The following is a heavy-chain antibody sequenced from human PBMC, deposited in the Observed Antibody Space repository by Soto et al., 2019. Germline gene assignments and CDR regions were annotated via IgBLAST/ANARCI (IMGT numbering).Heavy chain of an antibody. V-gene: IGHV3-30*18. CDR3: AKDLGSGKPYYYYAMDV. J-gene: IGHJ6*02. Sequence: QGQLVESGGGVVQPGTSLRLSCEASAFIFSRYGLHWVRQAPGKGLEWVAVISYDGSDKYYAESVKGRFIISRDKSENTLYLQMNSLRAEDTAVCYCAKDLGSGKPYYYYAMDVWGQGTTVTVSS. CDR2: ISYDGSDK. CDR1: AFIFSRYG. D-gene: IGHD3-10*01.